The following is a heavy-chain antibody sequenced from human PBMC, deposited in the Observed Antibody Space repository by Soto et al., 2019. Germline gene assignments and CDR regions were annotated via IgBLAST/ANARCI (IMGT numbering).Heavy chain of an antibody. V-gene: IGHV4-39*01. Sequence: QLQLQESGPGLVKPSETLSLTCTVSGDSISSDNYYCGWIRQPPGKGLEWIGSIYYTGSTYYNPSLKSRVTMSVDTSKSQFSLKLSSVTAADTAVYYCARHPGYAVPTVYATHYFNYWGQGILVTVST. CDR2: IYYTGST. J-gene: IGHJ4*02. CDR3: ARHPGYAVPTVYATHYFNY. CDR1: GDSISSDNYY. D-gene: IGHD2-8*01.